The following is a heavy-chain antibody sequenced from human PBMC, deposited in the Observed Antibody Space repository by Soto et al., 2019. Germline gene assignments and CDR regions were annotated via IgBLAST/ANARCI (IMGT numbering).Heavy chain of an antibody. CDR1: GFTFSSYG. J-gene: IGHJ4*02. V-gene: IGHV3-33*01. Sequence: WAASGFTFSSYGMHWVRQAPGKGLEWVAVIWYDGSNKYYADSVKGRFTISRDNSKNTLYLQMNSLRAEDTAVYYCARGYDSSGYYFGYWGQGAMVTVYS. CDR2: IWYDGSNK. D-gene: IGHD3-22*01. CDR3: ARGYDSSGYYFGY.